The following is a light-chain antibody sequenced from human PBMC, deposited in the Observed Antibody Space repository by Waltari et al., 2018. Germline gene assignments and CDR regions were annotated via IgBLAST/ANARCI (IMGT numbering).Light chain of an antibody. CDR1: QSISKN. CDR2: GAS. CDR3: QQYNLWYS. Sequence: EIVMTQSPVTLSVSPGERATLSCRASQSISKNLAWYQQKTGHAPRLLIYGASTRATGIRARFSCSRSGTEFTLTISNLQTEDFAVYYCQQYNLWYSFGQGTKLEIK. J-gene: IGKJ2*03. V-gene: IGKV3-15*01.